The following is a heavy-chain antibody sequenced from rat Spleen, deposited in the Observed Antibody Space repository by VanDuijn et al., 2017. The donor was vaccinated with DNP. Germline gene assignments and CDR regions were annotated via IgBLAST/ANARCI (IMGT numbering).Heavy chain of an antibody. CDR3: ARYGSVALDY. D-gene: IGHD1-7*01. CDR1: GYSITSSYR. CDR2: VNGAGTT. Sequence: EVQLQESGPGLVKPSQSLSLTCSVTGYSITSSYRWNWIRKFPGNKLEWMGSVNGAGTTNYNPSLKSRISITRDTSKNQFFLQLNSVTTEDTATYYWARYGSVALDYWGQGTLVTVSS. V-gene: IGHV3-3*01. J-gene: IGHJ3*01.